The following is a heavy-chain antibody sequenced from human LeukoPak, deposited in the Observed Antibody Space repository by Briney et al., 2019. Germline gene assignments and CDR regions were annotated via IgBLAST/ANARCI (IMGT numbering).Heavy chain of an antibody. CDR3: ARDPQIAVVPYFDY. J-gene: IGHJ4*02. Sequence: SETLSLTCTVSGGSISSSSYYWGWIRQPPGKGLEWIGNIYYSGSTYYNPSLKSRVTISVDTSKNQFSLKLSSVTPEDTAVYYCARDPQIAVVPYFDYWGQGTLVTVPS. CDR2: IYYSGST. CDR1: GGSISSSSYY. V-gene: IGHV4-39*07. D-gene: IGHD6-19*01.